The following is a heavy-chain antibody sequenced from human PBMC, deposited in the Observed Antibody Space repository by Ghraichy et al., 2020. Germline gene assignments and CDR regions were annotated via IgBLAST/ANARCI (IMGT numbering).Heavy chain of an antibody. J-gene: IGHJ3*02. CDR1: GFKFRDYA. Sequence: GGSLRLSCNTSGFKFRDYAMSWVRQAPGKGLEWVGVVRSKAYGGTTEYAASVKDRFIISRDDSKSIAYLQMNSPKTDDTAVYYCASQLWFVDVFGAFDTWGQGTTVIVSS. CDR2: VRSKAYGGTT. CDR3: ASQLWFVDVFGAFDT. D-gene: IGHD3-10*01. V-gene: IGHV3-49*04.